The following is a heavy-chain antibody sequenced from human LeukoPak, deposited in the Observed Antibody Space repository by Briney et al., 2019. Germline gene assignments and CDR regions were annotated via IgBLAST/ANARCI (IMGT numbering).Heavy chain of an antibody. J-gene: IGHJ4*02. V-gene: IGHV1-18*01. CDR1: GYTFTSYG. D-gene: IGHD3-10*01. Sequence: ASVKVSCKASGYTFTSYGISGVRQAPGQGLEWMGWISAYNGNTNYAQKLQGRVTMTTDTSTSTAYMALRSLRSDDTAVYYCARDLVRMVRGVTAGYWGQGTLVTVSS. CDR3: ARDLVRMVRGVTAGY. CDR2: ISAYNGNT.